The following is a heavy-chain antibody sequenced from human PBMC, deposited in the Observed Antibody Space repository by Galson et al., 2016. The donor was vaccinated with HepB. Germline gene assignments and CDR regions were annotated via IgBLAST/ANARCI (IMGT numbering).Heavy chain of an antibody. CDR1: GFTFSSYT. Sequence: SLRLSCAASGFTFSSYTMNWVRQAPGKGLESVSYISSTGTTMYYADSVKGRFTISRDNAKNSLYLQMHSLKDEDTAVYYCARAAFGSNSDWYFDLWGRGTLVTVSS. D-gene: IGHD4-23*01. J-gene: IGHJ2*01. V-gene: IGHV3-48*02. CDR3: ARAAFGSNSDWYFDL. CDR2: ISSTGTTM.